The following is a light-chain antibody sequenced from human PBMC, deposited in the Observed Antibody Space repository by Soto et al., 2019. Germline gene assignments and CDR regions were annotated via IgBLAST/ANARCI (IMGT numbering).Light chain of an antibody. V-gene: IGKV1-8*01. CDR3: QHYYSYPWT. Sequence: AIRMTQSPSSLSASTGDRVTITCWASQDISNYLVWYQQKPGEAPKVLIHAASTLQGGVSSRFSGSGSGTHSTLIINSLQSEDFATYYCQHYYSYPWTFGQGTKVEV. CDR1: QDISNY. CDR2: AAS. J-gene: IGKJ1*01.